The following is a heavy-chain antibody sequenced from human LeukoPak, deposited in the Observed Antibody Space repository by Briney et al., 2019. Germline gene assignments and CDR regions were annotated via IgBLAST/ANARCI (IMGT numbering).Heavy chain of an antibody. D-gene: IGHD3-10*01. CDR3: ARGDYYGSGSSGGDY. J-gene: IGHJ4*02. CDR2: INWDGGST. V-gene: IGHV3-20*04. Sequence: PGGSLRLSCAASGFTFDDYGMSWVRQAPGKGLEWVSVINWDGGSTGYADSVKGRFTISRDNAKNSLYLQMNSLRAEDTALYYCARGDYYGSGSSGGDYWGQGTLVTVSS. CDR1: GFTFDDYG.